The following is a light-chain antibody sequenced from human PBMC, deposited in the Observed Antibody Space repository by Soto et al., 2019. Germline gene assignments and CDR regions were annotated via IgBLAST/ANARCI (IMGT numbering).Light chain of an antibody. CDR2: GAS. CDR3: QQCSDWPLFT. CDR1: QSVSSY. Sequence: EIVMTQSTATLSVSPGERVTLSCRASQSVSSYLAWYQHKPGQPPRLLIYGASTRATGIPARFSGSGSGTDFTLTISSLQSEDSAVYFCQQCSDWPLFTFGQGTRLEIK. V-gene: IGKV3-15*01. J-gene: IGKJ5*01.